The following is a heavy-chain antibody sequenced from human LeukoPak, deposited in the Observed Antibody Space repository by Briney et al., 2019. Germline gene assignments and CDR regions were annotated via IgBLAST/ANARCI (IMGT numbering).Heavy chain of an antibody. D-gene: IGHD3-22*01. CDR3: ARNGSGYKDY. CDR2: IRYDGYNK. J-gene: IGHJ4*02. Sequence: GGSLRLSCAASGFTFSNYWMSWVRQAPGKGLEWVAFIRYDGYNKYYADSVKGRFTISRDNFKNTLYLQMNSLRVEDTAVYYCARNGSGYKDYWGQGTLVTVSS. CDR1: GFTFSNYW. V-gene: IGHV3-30*02.